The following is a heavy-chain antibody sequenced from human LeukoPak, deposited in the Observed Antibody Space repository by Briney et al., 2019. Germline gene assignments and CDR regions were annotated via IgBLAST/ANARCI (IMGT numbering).Heavy chain of an antibody. CDR1: GFTFSSYW. Sequence: GGSLRLSCAASGFTFSSYWMHWVRQAPGKGLVWVSRINSDGSSTSYADSVKGRFTISRDNAKNTLYLQMNSLRAEDTAVYYCASAPGWGITMVRGVDHAFDIWGQGTMVTVSS. D-gene: IGHD3-10*01. CDR2: INSDGSST. V-gene: IGHV3-74*01. J-gene: IGHJ3*02. CDR3: ASAPGWGITMVRGVDHAFDI.